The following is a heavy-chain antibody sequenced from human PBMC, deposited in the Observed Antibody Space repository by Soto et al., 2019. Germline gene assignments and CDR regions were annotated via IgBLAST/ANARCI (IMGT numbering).Heavy chain of an antibody. D-gene: IGHD3-16*01. CDR1: GGSISSSSYY. J-gene: IGHJ4*02. Sequence: PSETLSLTCTVSGGSISSSSYYWGWIRQPPGKGLEWTGSIYYSGSTYYNPSLKSRVTISIDTSKNQFSLKLSSVTAADTAVYYCASLGSLFDYWGQGTLVTVSS. CDR3: ASLGSLFDY. CDR2: IYYSGST. V-gene: IGHV4-39*01.